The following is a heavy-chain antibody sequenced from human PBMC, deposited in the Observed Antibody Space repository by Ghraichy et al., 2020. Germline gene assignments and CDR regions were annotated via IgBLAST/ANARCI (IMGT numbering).Heavy chain of an antibody. D-gene: IGHD6-13*01. CDR3: AREDSSSWYYFDY. V-gene: IGHV3-48*02. CDR2: ISRSSDTI. Sequence: GGSLRLSCAASAFTFSTYSMNWVRQAPGKGLEWVSYISRSSDTIYYADSVKGRFTISRDNAKNSLYLQMNSLRDEDTAVYYCAREDSSSWYYFDYWGQGTLGSVAS. CDR1: AFTFSTYS. J-gene: IGHJ4*02.